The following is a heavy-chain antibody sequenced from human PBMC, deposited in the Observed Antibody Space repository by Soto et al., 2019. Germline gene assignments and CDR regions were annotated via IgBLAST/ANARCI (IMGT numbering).Heavy chain of an antibody. D-gene: IGHD3-16*01. CDR3: ARGRGGGLNSYHFDN. V-gene: IGHV4-30-4*01. CDR2: IYYSGST. J-gene: IGHJ4*02. CDR1: SGAITRGDYY. Sequence: PSESLSLTCTASSGAITRGDYYWRWVRAPPGKSREYSGYIYYSGSTYYSPSLKSRVIISVDTSRSQFCLELSSVTAADTAVFYCARGRGGGLNSYHFDNWGQGXLVTVAS.